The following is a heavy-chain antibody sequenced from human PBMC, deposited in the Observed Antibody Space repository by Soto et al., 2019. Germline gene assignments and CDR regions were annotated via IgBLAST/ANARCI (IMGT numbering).Heavy chain of an antibody. CDR2: INSDGSST. CDR1: GFTFSSYW. V-gene: IGHV3-74*01. D-gene: IGHD3-22*01. CDR3: AIRASYYDSSGYFDY. J-gene: IGHJ4*02. Sequence: EVQLVESGGGLVQPGGSLRLSCAASGFTFSSYWMHWVRQAPGKGLVWVSRINSDGSSTSYADSVKGRFTISRDNAKNTQYLQMNSLRAEDTAVYYCAIRASYYDSSGYFDYWGQGTLVTVSS.